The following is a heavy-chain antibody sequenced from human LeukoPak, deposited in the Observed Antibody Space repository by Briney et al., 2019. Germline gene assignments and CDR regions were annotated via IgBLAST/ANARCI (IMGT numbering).Heavy chain of an antibody. CDR1: GFTFGSYS. CDR2: TYSSGTYI. Sequence: GGSLRLSCAASGFTFGSYSMNWVRQAPGKGLEWVSSTYSSGTYIYYADSVKGRFTISRDNAKNSLYLQMNSLRAEDTAVYYCARSRTGPNWFDPWGQGTLVTVSS. D-gene: IGHD1-14*01. CDR3: ARSRTGPNWFDP. J-gene: IGHJ5*02. V-gene: IGHV3-21*01.